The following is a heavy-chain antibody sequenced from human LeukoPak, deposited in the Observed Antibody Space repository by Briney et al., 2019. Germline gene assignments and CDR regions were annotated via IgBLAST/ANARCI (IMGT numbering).Heavy chain of an antibody. V-gene: IGHV3-7*01. D-gene: IGHD5-12*01. CDR2: IKQDGSEK. CDR1: GFTFRDYSDYW. CDR3: ARGTTINNFDY. Sequence: PGGSLRLSCAASGFTFRDYSDYWMSWVRQAPGKGLEWVANIKQDGSEKYYVDSVKGRFTISRDNAKNSLFLQMNSLRAEDTAVCYCARGTTINNFDYWGQGTLVTVSS. J-gene: IGHJ4*02.